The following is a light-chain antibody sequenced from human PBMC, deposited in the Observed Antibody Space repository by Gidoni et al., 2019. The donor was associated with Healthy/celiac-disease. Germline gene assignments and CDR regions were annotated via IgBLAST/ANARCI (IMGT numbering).Light chain of an antibody. V-gene: IGLV2-14*01. CDR2: EVS. Sequence: SITISCTGTSSDVGGYNYVSWYQQHPGKAPKLMIYEVSNRPSGVSNRFSGSKSGNTASLTISGLQAEDEADYYCSSYTSSSTPVFGTGTKVTVL. CDR1: SSDVGGYNY. CDR3: SSYTSSSTPV. J-gene: IGLJ1*01.